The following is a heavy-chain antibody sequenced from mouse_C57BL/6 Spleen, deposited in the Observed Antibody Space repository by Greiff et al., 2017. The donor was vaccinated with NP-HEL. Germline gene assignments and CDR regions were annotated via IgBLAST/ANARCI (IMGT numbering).Heavy chain of an antibody. CDR1: GYTFTSYW. D-gene: IGHD1-1*02. CDR3: ARSNYGKRYYAMDY. V-gene: IGHV1-53*01. J-gene: IGHJ4*01. CDR2: INPSNGGT. Sequence: QVQLQQPGTEMVKPGASVKLSCKASGYTFTSYWMHWVKQRPGHGLEWIGNINPSNGGTNYNEKFKSKATLTVDKSSSTAYMQLSSLTSEDSAVYYCARSNYGKRYYAMDYWGQGTSVTVSS.